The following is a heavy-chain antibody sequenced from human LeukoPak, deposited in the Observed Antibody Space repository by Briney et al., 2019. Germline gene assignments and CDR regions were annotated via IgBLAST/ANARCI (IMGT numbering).Heavy chain of an antibody. CDR2: ISGSGGST. J-gene: IGHJ4*02. Sequence: GRSLRLSCAASGFTFSSYAMSWVRQAPGKGLEWVSAISGSGGSTYYADSVKGRFTISRDNSKNTLYLQMNSLRAEGTAVYYCAKDRVVRGVRGGFDYWGQGTLVTVSS. CDR3: AKDRVVRGVRGGFDY. D-gene: IGHD3-10*01. V-gene: IGHV3-23*01. CDR1: GFTFSSYA.